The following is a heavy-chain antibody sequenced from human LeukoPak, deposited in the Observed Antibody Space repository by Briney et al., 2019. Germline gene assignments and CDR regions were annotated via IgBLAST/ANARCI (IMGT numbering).Heavy chain of an antibody. J-gene: IGHJ4*02. D-gene: IGHD2-15*01. V-gene: IGHV4-59*01. CDR3: ARGRDCSGGSCFSGLDY. CDR2: IYYSGST. Sequence: PSETLSLTCTVSGGSISSYYWSRIRQPPGKGLEWIGYIYYSGSTNYNPSLKSRVTISVDTSKNQFSLKLSSVTAADTAVYYCARGRDCSGGSCFSGLDYWGQGTLVTVSS. CDR1: GGSISSYY.